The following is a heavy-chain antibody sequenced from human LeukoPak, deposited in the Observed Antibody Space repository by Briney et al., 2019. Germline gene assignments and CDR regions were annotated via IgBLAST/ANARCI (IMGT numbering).Heavy chain of an antibody. J-gene: IGHJ4*02. V-gene: IGHV4-59*01. CDR1: GGSXTNYY. CDR3: XXXXXXXXXXKXXXXFDY. CDR2: SYYNGNT. Sequence: GGSXTNYYWSWIRQPPGKGXEWIGFSYYNGNTNYNPSLKSRVTISVDMSKNQFSLSLRSVNAADEAVDYYXXXXXXXXXXKXXXXFDYWGXGXPLTVSS.